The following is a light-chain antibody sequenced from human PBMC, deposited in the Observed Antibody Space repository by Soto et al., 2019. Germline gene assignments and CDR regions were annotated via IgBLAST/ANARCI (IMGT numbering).Light chain of an antibody. CDR2: GAS. CDR1: RSIYNS. Sequence: IQMTQSPSSLSASVGDRVTITCRASRSIYNSLHWYQQKPGKAPKLLIFGASTLYSGVPSRFRGSTSGSGFTDYSLTITSLQPEDFATYYCQHTYDTPAFGGGTTVLVK. CDR3: QHTYDTPA. J-gene: IGKJ4*01. V-gene: IGKV1-39*01.